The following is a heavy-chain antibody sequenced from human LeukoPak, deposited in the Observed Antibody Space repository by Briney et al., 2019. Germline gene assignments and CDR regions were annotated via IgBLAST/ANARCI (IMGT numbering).Heavy chain of an antibody. Sequence: GGSLRLSCAASGFTFSSYAMSWVRQAPGKGLKWVSAISGSGGSTYYADSVKGRFTISRDNSKNTLYLQMNSLRAEDTAVYYCAKDLWYSSGWYRGLGFDYWGQGTLVTVSS. CDR2: ISGSGGST. V-gene: IGHV3-23*01. D-gene: IGHD6-19*01. CDR1: GFTFSSYA. CDR3: AKDLWYSSGWYRGLGFDY. J-gene: IGHJ4*02.